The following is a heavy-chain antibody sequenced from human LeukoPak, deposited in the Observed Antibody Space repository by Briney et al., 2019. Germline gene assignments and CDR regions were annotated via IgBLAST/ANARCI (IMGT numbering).Heavy chain of an antibody. D-gene: IGHD1-26*01. CDR3: ARAYSGSYFYLDY. CDR2: INPNSGGT. V-gene: IGHV1-2*02. J-gene: IGHJ4*02. Sequence: ASVKVSCKASGYTFTGYYMHWVRQAPGQGLEWMGWINPNSGGTNYAQKFQGRVTMTRDTSISTAYMELSRLRSDDTAVYYCARAYSGSYFYLDYWGQGTLVTVSS. CDR1: GYTFTGYY.